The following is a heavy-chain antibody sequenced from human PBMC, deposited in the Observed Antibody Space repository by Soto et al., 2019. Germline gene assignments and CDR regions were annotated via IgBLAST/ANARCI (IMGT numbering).Heavy chain of an antibody. CDR2: MNPNSGNT. J-gene: IGHJ6*02. V-gene: IGHV1-8*01. Sequence: QVQLVQSGAEVKKPGASVKVSCKASGYTFTSYAINWVRQATGQGLEWMGWMNPNSGNTGYAQKFQGRVTMTRNTSMSTAYMELSSLRSEATAVYYWARERTGTTSMDVWGQGTTVTVSS. D-gene: IGHD1-1*01. CDR1: GYTFTSYA. CDR3: ARERTGTTSMDV.